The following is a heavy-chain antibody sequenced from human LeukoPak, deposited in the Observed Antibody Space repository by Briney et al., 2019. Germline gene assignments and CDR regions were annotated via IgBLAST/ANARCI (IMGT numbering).Heavy chain of an antibody. J-gene: IGHJ4*02. V-gene: IGHV3-33*01. CDR3: ARPVGSSGYYSPPGWVDY. CDR2: IWYDGSSK. CDR1: GFTFSSYG. Sequence: GGSLRLSCAASGFTFSSYGMHWVRQAPGRGLEWVAVIWYDGSSKYYADSVKGRFTISRDNSKNTLYLQMNSLRAEDTAVYYCARPVGSSGYYSPPGWVDYWGQGTLVTVSS. D-gene: IGHD3-22*01.